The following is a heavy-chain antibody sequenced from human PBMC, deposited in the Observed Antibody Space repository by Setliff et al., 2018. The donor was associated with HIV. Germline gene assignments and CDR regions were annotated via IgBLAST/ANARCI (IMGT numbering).Heavy chain of an antibody. CDR3: ARATGPTYYFDY. V-gene: IGHV4-34*01. Sequence: SETLSLTCAVYGGSFSGYYWSWIRQPPGKGLEWIGEINHSGTTNYNPSLKRRVTISLDTSKNQFSLRVTSVTAADTALYFCARATGPTYYFDYWGQGTLVTVSS. CDR1: GGSFSGYY. CDR2: INHSGTT. J-gene: IGHJ4*02.